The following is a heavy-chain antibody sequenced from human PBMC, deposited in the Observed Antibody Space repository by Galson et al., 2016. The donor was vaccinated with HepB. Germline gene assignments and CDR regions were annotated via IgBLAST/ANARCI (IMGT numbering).Heavy chain of an antibody. CDR3: ARGRGYSGYASYYGMDV. CDR1: GFTLSTYS. Sequence: SLRLSCAASGFTLSTYSMNWFRQAPGKGLEWVSTIYSDGSTYYADSVKGRFTISRDNSKNTLYLQMNSQRAEDTALYYCARGRGYSGYASYYGMDVWGQGTTVTVSS. J-gene: IGHJ6*02. D-gene: IGHD5-12*01. V-gene: IGHV3-53*01. CDR2: IYSDGST.